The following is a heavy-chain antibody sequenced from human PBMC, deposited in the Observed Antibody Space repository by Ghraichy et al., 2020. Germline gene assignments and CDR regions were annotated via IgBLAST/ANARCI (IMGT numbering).Heavy chain of an antibody. J-gene: IGHJ3*01. CDR2: VNARGDET. V-gene: IGHV3-23*01. D-gene: IGHD1-1*01. CDR1: GFTFTTYA. Sequence: GVLRLSCATSGFTFTTYAMTWVRQPPGKGLEWVSTVNARGDETYYADTVKGRFTVSRDNSNNVLFLYMNSLRVEDTALYSCARALRTVTGSRDLDGFDVWGRGTMVTVSS. CDR3: ARALRTVTGSRDLDGFDV.